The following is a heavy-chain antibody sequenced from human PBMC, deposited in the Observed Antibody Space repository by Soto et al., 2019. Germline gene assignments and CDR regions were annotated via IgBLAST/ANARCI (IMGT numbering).Heavy chain of an antibody. V-gene: IGHV3-23*01. Sequence: EVQLLGSGGGLAQPGGSLRLSCAASGFPFSSYAMSWVRQAPGKGLEWVSTMSGGGGSTYYADSVKGRFTISRDNSRNTLYLQMNTLRAEDTAIYYCAKDSFITGTAPYFFDYWGPGTLVTVSS. D-gene: IGHD1-20*01. CDR3: AKDSFITGTAPYFFDY. J-gene: IGHJ4*02. CDR1: GFPFSSYA. CDR2: MSGGGGST.